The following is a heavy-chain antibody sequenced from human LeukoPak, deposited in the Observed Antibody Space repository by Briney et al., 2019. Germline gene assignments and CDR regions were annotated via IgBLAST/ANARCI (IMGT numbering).Heavy chain of an antibody. CDR3: ARVEITMIVVVDY. Sequence: PSETLSLTCTVSGGSISSYYWSWIRQPPGKGLEWIGYIYYSGSTNYNPSLKSRVTISVDTSKNQFSLKLNSVTAADTAVYYCARVEITMIVVVDYWGQGTLVTVSS. CDR2: IYYSGST. V-gene: IGHV4-59*01. D-gene: IGHD3-22*01. J-gene: IGHJ4*02. CDR1: GGSISSYY.